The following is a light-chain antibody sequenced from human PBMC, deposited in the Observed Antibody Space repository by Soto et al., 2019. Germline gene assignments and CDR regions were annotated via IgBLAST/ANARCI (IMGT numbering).Light chain of an antibody. Sequence: SYELTQPPSVSVAPGKTARITCGGNNIGSKSVHWYQQKPGQAPVLVIYYDSDRPSGIPERFSGSNSGNTATLTISRVEAGDEADYWCQVWDSSSDHYVFGTGTKVTVL. CDR3: QVWDSSSDHYV. CDR2: YDS. V-gene: IGLV3-21*04. CDR1: NIGSKS. J-gene: IGLJ1*01.